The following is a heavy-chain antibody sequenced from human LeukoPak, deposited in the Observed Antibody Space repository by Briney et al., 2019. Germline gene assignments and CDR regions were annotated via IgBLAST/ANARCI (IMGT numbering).Heavy chain of an antibody. Sequence: ASVKVSCKASGYTFTSYDINWVRQATGQGLEWMGWMNPNSGNTGYAQKFQGRITMTRNSSISTAYTELSSLRSEDTAVYYCARKFLGSRGYYFDYWGQGTLVTVSS. CDR2: MNPNSGNT. V-gene: IGHV1-8*01. CDR3: ARKFLGSRGYYFDY. CDR1: GYTFTSYD. D-gene: IGHD3-10*01. J-gene: IGHJ4*02.